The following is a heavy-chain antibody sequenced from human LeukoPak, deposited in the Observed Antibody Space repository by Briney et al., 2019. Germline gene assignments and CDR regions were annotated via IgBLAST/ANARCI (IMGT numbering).Heavy chain of an antibody. V-gene: IGHV7-4-1*02. Sequence: ASVKVSCKASGYTFTSYAMNWVRQAPGQGLEWMGWINTNTGNPTYAQGFTGRFVFSLDTSVSTAYLQISSLKAEDTAVYYCASLALAVAGEGDGDAFDIWGQGTMVTVSS. D-gene: IGHD6-19*01. CDR2: INTNTGNP. CDR3: ASLALAVAGEGDGDAFDI. J-gene: IGHJ3*02. CDR1: GYTFTSYA.